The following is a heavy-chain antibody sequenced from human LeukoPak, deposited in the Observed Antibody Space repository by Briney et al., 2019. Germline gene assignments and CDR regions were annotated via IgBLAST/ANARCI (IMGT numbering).Heavy chain of an antibody. CDR1: GFTVSSNY. J-gene: IGHJ4*02. Sequence: PGGSLRLSCAASGFTVSSNYMSWVRQAPGKGLEWVSGISIGGDYTYYADSVKGRFTISRDNSKNTLSLQMSNLRAEDTAIYYCAKLHSATITADFDHWGQGPLVTVSS. V-gene: IGHV3-23*01. D-gene: IGHD1-14*01. CDR3: AKLHSATITADFDH. CDR2: ISIGGDYT.